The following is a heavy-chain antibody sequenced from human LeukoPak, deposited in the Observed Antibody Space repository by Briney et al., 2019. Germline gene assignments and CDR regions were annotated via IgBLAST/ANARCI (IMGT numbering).Heavy chain of an antibody. Sequence: SETLSLTCTVSGGSISSYYWSWIRQPPGQGLEWIGYIYYSGSTNYNPSLKSRVTISVDTSKNQFSLKLSSVTAADTAVYYCARDSDWLYMDVWGKGTTVTVSS. CDR2: IYYSGST. J-gene: IGHJ6*03. CDR1: GGSISSYY. D-gene: IGHD3-9*01. V-gene: IGHV4-59*01. CDR3: ARDSDWLYMDV.